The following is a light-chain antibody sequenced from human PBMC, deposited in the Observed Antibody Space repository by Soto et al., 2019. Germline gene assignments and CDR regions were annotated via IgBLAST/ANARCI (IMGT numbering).Light chain of an antibody. CDR3: QHYNSYSEA. CDR2: LAS. CDR1: QGISSY. J-gene: IGKJ1*01. V-gene: IGKV1-9*01. Sequence: IQLTQSPSSLSASVGDRVTITCRASQGISSYLAWYQQKPGKAPKLLIYLASTLQSGVPSRFSGSGSGTEFTLTISSLQPDDFATYYCQHYNSYSEAFGQGTKVDIK.